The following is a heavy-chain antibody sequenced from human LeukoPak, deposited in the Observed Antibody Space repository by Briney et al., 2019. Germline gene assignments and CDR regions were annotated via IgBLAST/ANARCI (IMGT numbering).Heavy chain of an antibody. Sequence: PGGSLRLSCAASGFTFSDYAMHWVRQAPGKGLEWVAFISYDGSNKYYVESMKGRFTISRDNSKNTLYLQMNSLRAEDTAVYYCAKARTTVTPVWYFDLWGRGTQVTVSS. V-gene: IGHV3-30-3*01. CDR3: AKARTTVTPVWYFDL. CDR2: ISYDGSNK. J-gene: IGHJ2*01. D-gene: IGHD4-17*01. CDR1: GFTFSDYA.